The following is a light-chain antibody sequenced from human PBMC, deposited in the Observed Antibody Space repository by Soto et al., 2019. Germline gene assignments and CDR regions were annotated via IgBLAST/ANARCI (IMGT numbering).Light chain of an antibody. J-gene: IGKJ1*01. CDR3: QQSYRTPRT. CDR1: QSISNW. V-gene: IGKV1-5*03. CDR2: KAS. Sequence: DIQLNQSPSTLSASVGERVTLTCRASQSISNWLAWYQQKPGKAPKLLIYKASSLESGVPSRFSGSGSGTDFTLTISCLQSEDFATYYCQQSYRTPRTFGQGTKVDIK.